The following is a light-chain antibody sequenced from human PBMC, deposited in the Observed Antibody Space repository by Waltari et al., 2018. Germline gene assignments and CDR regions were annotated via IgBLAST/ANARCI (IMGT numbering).Light chain of an antibody. CDR2: EGT. V-gene: IGLV2-23*01. CDR1: TGHSWTYNL. J-gene: IGLJ1*01. Sequence: QSALTQPASVSGSPGQSITLPCTCTTGHSWTYNLFAWYQQHPGKAPKLIIFEGTKRPSGVSKRFFAPKSGNTASLTISGLQADDEADYHCCSYVSNTYVFGTGTKVTVL. CDR3: CSYVSNTYV.